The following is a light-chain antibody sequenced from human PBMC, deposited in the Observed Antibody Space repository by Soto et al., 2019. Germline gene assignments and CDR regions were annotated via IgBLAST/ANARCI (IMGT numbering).Light chain of an antibody. J-gene: IGKJ5*01. CDR1: QSISSG. CDR2: DAC. V-gene: IGKV1-5*01. Sequence: QSPSTLCATAGDRVPLTCRASQSISSGWARYKHKPGTGHKLLIDDACSLESGVQSRGSGTGSGTHFTLTIIRLQPEDFATYYCKQADSLPITFGQGTRLEIK. CDR3: KQADSLPIT.